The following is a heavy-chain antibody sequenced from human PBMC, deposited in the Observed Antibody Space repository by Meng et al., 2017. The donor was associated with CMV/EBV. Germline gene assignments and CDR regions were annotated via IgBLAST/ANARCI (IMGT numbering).Heavy chain of an antibody. CDR1: GFTFSSYG. CDR3: AKDGNGYNLGY. V-gene: IGHV3-30*02. D-gene: IGHD1-1*01. Sequence: GGSLRLSCAGSGFTFSSYGMHWVRQAPGKGLEWVAFMWNKGSDRYYAESVKGRFTISRDNSEKTLYLQMNRLRHDDTAVYYCAKDGNGYNLGYWGQGTLVTVSS. J-gene: IGHJ4*02. CDR2: MWNKGSDR.